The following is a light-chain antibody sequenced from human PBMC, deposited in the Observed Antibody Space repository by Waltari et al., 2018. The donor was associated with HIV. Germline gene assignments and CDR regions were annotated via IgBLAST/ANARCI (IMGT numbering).Light chain of an antibody. J-gene: IGKJ5*01. CDR1: QSVSSN. CDR2: DAS. V-gene: IGKV3-15*01. CDR3: QQYNSWPIT. Sequence: EQVMTQSPATLSVSTGERATLSCRSSQSVSSNLAWYQQNPGQSPRLLIYDASTRATGIPGRFSGSGSGTEFTLTISSLQSEDFAVYYCQQYNSWPITFGQGTRLEIK.